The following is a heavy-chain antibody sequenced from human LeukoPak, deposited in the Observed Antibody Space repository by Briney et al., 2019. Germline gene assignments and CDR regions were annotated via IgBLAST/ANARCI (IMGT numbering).Heavy chain of an antibody. CDR1: GFTFSSYG. Sequence: GGSLRLSCAASGFTFSSYGMHWVRQAPGKGLEWVAVISYDGSNKYYADSVKGRFTISRDNSKNTLYLQMNSLRAEDTALYYCAKETRGVYSSSPGIDYWGQGTLVTVSS. J-gene: IGHJ4*02. CDR2: ISYDGSNK. CDR3: AKETRGVYSSSPGIDY. V-gene: IGHV3-30*18. D-gene: IGHD6-13*01.